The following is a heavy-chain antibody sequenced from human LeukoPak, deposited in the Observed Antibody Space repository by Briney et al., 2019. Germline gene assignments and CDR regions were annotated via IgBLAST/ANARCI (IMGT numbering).Heavy chain of an antibody. Sequence: AGSLRLSCAASGFTFSSYAMSWVRQAPGKGLEWVSAITGNGVSTFHTNSVKGRFTISRDNSKNTLYLQMNSLRAEDTALYYCAKGTVASCSGGSCYPFDCWGQGTLVTVSS. V-gene: IGHV3-23*01. D-gene: IGHD2-15*01. CDR2: ITGNGVST. J-gene: IGHJ4*02. CDR1: GFTFSSYA. CDR3: AKGTVASCSGGSCYPFDC.